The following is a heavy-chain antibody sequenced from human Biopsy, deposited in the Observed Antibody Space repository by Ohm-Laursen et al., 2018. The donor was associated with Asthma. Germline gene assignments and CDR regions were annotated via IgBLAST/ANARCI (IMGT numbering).Heavy chain of an antibody. V-gene: IGHV3-30*04. CDR1: GFNVNSYT. Sequence: SLRLSCSASGFNVNSYTFSWVRQAPGKGLAWVSAVSHDDEYKDYADSVKGRFTISRDHAKNSLYLQMNSLRAEDTAVYYCARISGHRGYWGQGTLVTVSS. D-gene: IGHD5-12*01. CDR2: VSHDDEYK. CDR3: ARISGHRGY. J-gene: IGHJ4*02.